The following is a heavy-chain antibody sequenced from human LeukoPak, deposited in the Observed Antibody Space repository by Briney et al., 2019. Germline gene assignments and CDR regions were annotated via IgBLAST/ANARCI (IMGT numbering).Heavy chain of an antibody. D-gene: IGHD6-19*01. CDR2: IYWDDDK. Sequence: SGPTLVKPTQTLTLTCTFSGFSLSTSGVGVGWIRQPPGKALEWLALIYWDDDKRYSPSLKSRLTITKDASKNQVVLTMTNMDPVDTATYYCAHRLLYSSGWYEVGAFDIWGQGTMVTVSS. V-gene: IGHV2-5*02. CDR3: AHRLLYSSGWYEVGAFDI. J-gene: IGHJ3*02. CDR1: GFSLSTSGVG.